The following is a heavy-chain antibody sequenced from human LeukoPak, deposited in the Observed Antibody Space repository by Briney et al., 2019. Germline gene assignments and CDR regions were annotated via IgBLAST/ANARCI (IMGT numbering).Heavy chain of an antibody. CDR1: GFTVSSND. J-gene: IGHJ4*02. D-gene: IGHD6-13*01. Sequence: GGSLRLSCAASGFTVSSNDMSWVRQAPGKGLEWVSVIYSGGSTYYADSVKGRFTISRDNSKNTLYLQMNSLRAEDTAVYYCARWRSSSWSDYFDYWGQGTLVTVSS. V-gene: IGHV3-53*01. CDR2: IYSGGST. CDR3: ARWRSSSWSDYFDY.